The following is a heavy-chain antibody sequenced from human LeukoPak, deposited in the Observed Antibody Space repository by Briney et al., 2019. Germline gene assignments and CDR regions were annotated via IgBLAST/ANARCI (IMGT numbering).Heavy chain of an antibody. Sequence: QPGGSLRLSCAASGFTFSSYWMSWVRQAPGKGLEWVANIKQDGSKKSYVDSVKGRFTISRDNAKNSLYLQMNSLRAEGTAIYYCTRVGYIDEGIDYWGQGTLVTVSS. CDR3: TRVGYIDEGIDY. D-gene: IGHD5-24*01. CDR1: GFTFSSYW. CDR2: IKQDGSKK. V-gene: IGHV3-7*04. J-gene: IGHJ4*02.